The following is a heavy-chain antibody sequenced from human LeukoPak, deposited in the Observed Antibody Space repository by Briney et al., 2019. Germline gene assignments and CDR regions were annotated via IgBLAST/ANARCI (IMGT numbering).Heavy chain of an antibody. J-gene: IGHJ3*01. CDR3: ARAVGYGAGSYGFDF. Sequence: GALRLSCAASGFTLSSKVMHWVRHAPGTGLVWVSRIIRDGTGTDYADSVKGRFTISRDIATSTLYLQMNSLRTDDTAVYYCARAVGYGAGSYGFDFWGQGTTVTVSS. D-gene: IGHD3-10*01. V-gene: IGHV3-74*01. CDR2: IIRDGTGT. CDR1: GFTLSSKV.